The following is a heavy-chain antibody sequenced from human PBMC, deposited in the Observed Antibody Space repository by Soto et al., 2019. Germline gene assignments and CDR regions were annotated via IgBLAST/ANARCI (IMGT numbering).Heavy chain of an antibody. CDR3: AKDCTGPGSCEDYFDY. Sequence: QVQLVESGGGVVQPGRSLRLSCAASGFTFSSYGMHWVRQAPGKGLEWVASISSDGSNVYYGDSVKGRFTISRDNSKITLYLQMNSLRAEDTAVYYCAKDCTGPGSCEDYFDYWGQGTLVTVSS. D-gene: IGHD3-10*01. J-gene: IGHJ4*02. CDR2: ISSDGSNV. V-gene: IGHV3-30*18. CDR1: GFTFSSYG.